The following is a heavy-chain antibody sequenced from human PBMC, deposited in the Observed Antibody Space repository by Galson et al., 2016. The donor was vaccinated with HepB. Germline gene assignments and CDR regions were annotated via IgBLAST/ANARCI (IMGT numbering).Heavy chain of an antibody. CDR3: ARHDSGGHYYYGMDV. D-gene: IGHD3-10*01. V-gene: IGHV3-30*04. Sequence: SLRLSCAVSGFIFSNYALPWVGLAPGTGLEGVGINSYDGTNKYYPDSVKGRFTISKDNSKNKLFLQMHSLGPEDTAVYYCARHDSGGHYYYGMDVWGQGTTVTVSS. J-gene: IGHJ6*02. CDR2: NSYDGTNK. CDR1: GFIFSNYA.